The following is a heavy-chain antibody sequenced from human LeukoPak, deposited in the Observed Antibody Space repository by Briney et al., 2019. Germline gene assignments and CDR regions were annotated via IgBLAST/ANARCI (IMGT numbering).Heavy chain of an antibody. CDR3: ARDLKDCSGGSCYGIDY. J-gene: IGHJ4*02. CDR1: GGSFSGYY. CDR2: INHSGST. D-gene: IGHD2-15*01. V-gene: IGHV4-34*01. Sequence: PSEILSLTCAVYGGSFSGYYWSWIRQSPGKGLEWIGEINHSGSTNHNPSLKSRVTISVDTSKNQFSLKLRSVTAADTAVYYCARDLKDCSGGSCYGIDYWGQGTLVTVSS.